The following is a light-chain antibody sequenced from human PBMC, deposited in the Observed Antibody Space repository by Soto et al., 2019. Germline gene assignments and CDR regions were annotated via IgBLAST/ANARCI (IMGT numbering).Light chain of an antibody. Sequence: EIVLTQSPATLSSFPPDRLTLSCTASQAVNTRLAWYQHKPGQAPRLLIYRASNRAAGVPARFSGSGSGTDFTLTISDVEPEDFAVYYCHQRQSWPRTFGQGTKVDIK. CDR1: QAVNTR. J-gene: IGKJ1*01. CDR2: RAS. CDR3: HQRQSWPRT. V-gene: IGKV3-11*01.